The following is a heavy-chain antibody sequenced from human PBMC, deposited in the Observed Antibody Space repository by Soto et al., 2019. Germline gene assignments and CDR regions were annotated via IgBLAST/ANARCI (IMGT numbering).Heavy chain of an antibody. V-gene: IGHV4-39*01. J-gene: IGHJ6*03. CDR2: IYYSGST. Sequence: PSETLSLTCTVSGGSISSSSYYWGWIRQPPGKGLEWIGSIYYSGSTYYNPSLKSRVTISVDTSKNQFSLKLSSVTAADTAVYYCARHGAVTTPFYYYYYMDVWGKGTTVTVS. CDR3: ARHGAVTTPFYYYYYMDV. CDR1: GGSISSSSYY. D-gene: IGHD4-4*01.